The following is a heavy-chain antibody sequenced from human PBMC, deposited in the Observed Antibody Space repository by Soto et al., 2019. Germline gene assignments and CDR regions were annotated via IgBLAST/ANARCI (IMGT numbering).Heavy chain of an antibody. Sequence: GGSLRLSCAASGFTFSSYGMHWVRQAPGKGLEWVAVIWYDGSNKYYADSVKGRFTISRDNSKNTLYLQMNSLRAEDTAVYYCARGRHTVTLLELIDYWGQGTLVTVSS. CDR1: GFTFSSYG. J-gene: IGHJ4*02. V-gene: IGHV3-33*01. D-gene: IGHD4-17*01. CDR2: IWYDGSNK. CDR3: ARGRHTVTLLELIDY.